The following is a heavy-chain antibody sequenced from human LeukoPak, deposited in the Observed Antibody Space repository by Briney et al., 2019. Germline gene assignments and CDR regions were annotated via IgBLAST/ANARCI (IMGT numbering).Heavy chain of an antibody. D-gene: IGHD3-10*01. V-gene: IGHV3-30*18. CDR3: AKDRRFGELLFFDY. Sequence: PGGSLRLSCAASGFTFSSYGMHWVRQAPGKGLEWVAVISYDGSNKYYADSVKGRFTISRDNSKNTLYLQMNSLRAEDTAVYYCAKDRRFGELLFFDYWGQGTLVTVSS. CDR2: ISYDGSNK. CDR1: GFTFSSYG. J-gene: IGHJ4*02.